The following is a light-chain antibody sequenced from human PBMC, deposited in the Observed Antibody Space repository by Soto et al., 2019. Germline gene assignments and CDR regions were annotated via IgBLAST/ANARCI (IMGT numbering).Light chain of an antibody. CDR1: QGISSA. CDR2: DAS. CDR3: QQFSGYPFT. Sequence: AIQLTQSPSSLSASVGDRVTITCRASQGISSALAWYQQNPGKAPTLLIYDASTLESGVPSRFSGSGSGTDFTLTTSSLQPEDFATYYCQQFSGYPFTFGPGTKVDIK. V-gene: IGKV1-13*02. J-gene: IGKJ3*01.